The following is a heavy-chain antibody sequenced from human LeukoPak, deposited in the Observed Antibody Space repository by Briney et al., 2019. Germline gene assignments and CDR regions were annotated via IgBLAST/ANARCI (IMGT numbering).Heavy chain of an antibody. V-gene: IGHV4-4*02. CDR1: GGSIGSTNW. J-gene: IGHJ6*02. Sequence: SETLSLTCAVSGGSIGSTNWWSWVCQPPGKGLEWIGEIYHSGSTNYNPSLKSRVTISADKSKNQFSLKLSSVTAADTAVYYCARVTYGSGSYRYYYYGMDVWGQGTTVTVSS. CDR2: IYHSGST. CDR3: ARVTYGSGSYRYYYYGMDV. D-gene: IGHD3-10*01.